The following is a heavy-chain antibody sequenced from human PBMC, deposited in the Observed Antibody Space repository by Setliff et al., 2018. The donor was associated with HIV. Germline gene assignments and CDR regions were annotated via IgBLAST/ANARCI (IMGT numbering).Heavy chain of an antibody. CDR1: GGSISSHY. J-gene: IGHJ6*02. CDR2: ISYSGST. V-gene: IGHV4-59*11. Sequence: SETLSLTCTVSGGSISSHYWTWIRQPPGKGLEWIGYISYSGSTNYNPSLKSRVTISVDTSKNQFSLKLSSVTASDTAVYYCARENGRTNYYYYYGMDVWGQGTTVTVSS. CDR3: ARENGRTNYYYYYGMDV.